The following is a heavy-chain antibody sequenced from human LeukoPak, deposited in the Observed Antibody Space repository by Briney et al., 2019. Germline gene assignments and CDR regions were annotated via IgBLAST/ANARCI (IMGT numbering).Heavy chain of an antibody. CDR1: GGSISSYY. Sequence: PSETLSLTCTVSGGSISSYYWSWIRQPPGKGLEWIAHIPDIGSINYNPSLKSRVTISLDTSKNQFSLKLSSVTAADTAVYYCAGHHPRNTVDFWGQGTLVTVSS. V-gene: IGHV4-59*08. CDR2: IPDIGSI. CDR3: AGHHPRNTVDF. D-gene: IGHD2-8*02. J-gene: IGHJ4*02.